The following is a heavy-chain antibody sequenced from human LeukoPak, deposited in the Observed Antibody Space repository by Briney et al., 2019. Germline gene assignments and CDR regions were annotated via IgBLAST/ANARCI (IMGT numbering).Heavy chain of an antibody. Sequence: GASVKVSCKASGGTFSSYAISWVRQAPGLGLEWMGLINPSGGSTTYAQKFQGRVAMARDTSTSTVYMELSSLRSEDTAMYYCARGDGGNTFDYWGQGTLVTIYS. CDR3: ARGDGGNTFDY. CDR2: INPSGGST. J-gene: IGHJ4*02. D-gene: IGHD4-23*01. V-gene: IGHV1-46*01. CDR1: GGTFSSYA.